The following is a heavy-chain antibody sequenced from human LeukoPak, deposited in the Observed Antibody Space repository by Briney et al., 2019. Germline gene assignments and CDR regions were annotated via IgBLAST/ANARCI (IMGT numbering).Heavy chain of an antibody. CDR2: ISGSGGST. CDR1: GFTFSSYA. CDR3: ANYDSSGYYYMNDAFDI. V-gene: IGHV3-23*01. Sequence: PGGSLRLSCAASGFTFSSYAMSWVRQAPGKGLEWVSAISGSGGSTYYADSVKGRFTISRDNSKNTLYLQMNSLRAEDTAVYYCANYDSSGYYYMNDAFDIWGQGTMVTVSS. D-gene: IGHD3-22*01. J-gene: IGHJ3*02.